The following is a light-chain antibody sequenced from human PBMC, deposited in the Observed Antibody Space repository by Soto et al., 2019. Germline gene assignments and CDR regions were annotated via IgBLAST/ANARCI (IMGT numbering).Light chain of an antibody. V-gene: IGKV3-11*01. J-gene: IGKJ4*01. CDR2: DAS. Sequence: EIVLTQSPATLSLSPGERATLSCRASQSVSSYLAWYQQKPGQAPRLLIYDASNRATGIPARFSGSGSGTDFTLTISSLEPEDFAVYYCQQRSHWPPTLTFGGGTKVDI. CDR1: QSVSSY. CDR3: QQRSHWPPTLT.